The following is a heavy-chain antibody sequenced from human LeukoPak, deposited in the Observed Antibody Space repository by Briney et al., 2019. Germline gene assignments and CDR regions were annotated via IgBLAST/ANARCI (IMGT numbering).Heavy chain of an antibody. V-gene: IGHV3-23*01. CDR3: AKPARGG. CDR2: ISGSGAGI. CDR1: GFTFSSYV. Sequence: GGSLRLSCAASGFTFSSYVLSWVRQAPGKGLEWVSTISGSGAGIYYADSVKGRFTISRDNSKNTLYLQMNSLRAEDTAVYYCAKPARGGWGQGTTVTVSS. J-gene: IGHJ6*02. D-gene: IGHD2-2*01.